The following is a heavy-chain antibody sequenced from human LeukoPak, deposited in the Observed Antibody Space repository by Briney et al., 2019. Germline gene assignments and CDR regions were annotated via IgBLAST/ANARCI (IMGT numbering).Heavy chain of an antibody. V-gene: IGHV3-23*01. CDR3: AKGSLSYCSGRCYYFDY. D-gene: IGHD2-15*01. Sequence: PGGSLRLSCAASGFTFSRYAMSWVRQAPGKGLEWVSGISGSDGGTYNADSVKGRFTISRDNSKNTLYLQMNSLRAEDAAVYYCAKGSLSYCSGRCYYFDYWGQGTLVTVSS. J-gene: IGHJ4*02. CDR2: ISGSDGGT. CDR1: GFTFSRYA.